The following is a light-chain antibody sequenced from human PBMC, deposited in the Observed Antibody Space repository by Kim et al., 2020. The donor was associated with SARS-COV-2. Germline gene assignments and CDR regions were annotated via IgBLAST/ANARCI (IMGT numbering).Light chain of an antibody. CDR1: QSVNNNY. V-gene: IGKV3-20*01. CDR2: GAS. CDR3: QQYGDSPWT. Sequence: STGERATLSCRASQSVNNNYLAWFQQKPGQAPRFLIYGASSRATGIPDRFSGSGSGTDFVFTISRLEPEDFAVYYCQQYGDSPWTFGQGTKVDIK. J-gene: IGKJ1*01.